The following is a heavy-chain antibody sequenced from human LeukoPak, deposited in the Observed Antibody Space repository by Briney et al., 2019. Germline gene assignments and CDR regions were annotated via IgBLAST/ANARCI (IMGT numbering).Heavy chain of an antibody. CDR3: ARAREDSGYLLEGDAFNI. Sequence: PGGSLRLSCAASGLTFRSYVMNWVRQAPGKGLEWVALISFDGSNKYYADSVKGRFTISRDNSKNTLYLQMNSLRADDTAVYYCARAREDSGYLLEGDAFNIWGQGTMVTVSS. V-gene: IGHV3-30-3*01. D-gene: IGHD5-12*01. CDR2: ISFDGSNK. J-gene: IGHJ3*02. CDR1: GLTFRSYV.